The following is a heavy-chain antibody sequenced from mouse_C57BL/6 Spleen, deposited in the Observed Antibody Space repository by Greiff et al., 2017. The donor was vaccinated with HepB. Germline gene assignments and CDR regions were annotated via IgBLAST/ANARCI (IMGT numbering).Heavy chain of an antibody. D-gene: IGHD2-4*01. J-gene: IGHJ2*01. CDR1: GFTFTDDY. CDR3: SSVFFAMITPRYFGG. CDR2: IDPGNGDT. Sequence: EVQLQQSGAELVRPGASVKLSCTASGFTFTDDYMHWVKQRPEQGLEWIGWIDPGNGDTKYASKFKGKATLTADTSSNTAYLQLSSLTSEDAAVYYCSSVFFAMITPRYFGGWGPGATLTVAS. V-gene: IGHV14-4*01.